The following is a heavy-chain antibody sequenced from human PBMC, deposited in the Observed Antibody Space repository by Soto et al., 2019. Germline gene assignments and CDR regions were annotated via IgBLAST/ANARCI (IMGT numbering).Heavy chain of an antibody. D-gene: IGHD2-15*01. CDR1: GGTFSSYA. J-gene: IGHJ5*02. CDR3: ARGCSGGSCYDSLRFDP. Sequence: QAQLVQSGAEVKKPGSSVKVSCKASGGTFSSYAISWVRQAPGQGLEWMGGIIPIFGTANYAQKFQGRVTITADESTSTAYMELSSLRSEDTAVYYCARGCSGGSCYDSLRFDPWGQGTLVTVSS. V-gene: IGHV1-69*01. CDR2: IIPIFGTA.